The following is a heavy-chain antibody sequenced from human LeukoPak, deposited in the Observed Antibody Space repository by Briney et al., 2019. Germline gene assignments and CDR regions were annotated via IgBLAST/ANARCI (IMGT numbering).Heavy chain of an antibody. CDR3: ATPKVVFRGSGAFDI. D-gene: IGHD2-15*01. CDR2: IYYSGST. CDR1: GGSISSSSYY. V-gene: IGHV4-39*07. J-gene: IGHJ3*02. Sequence: SETLSLTCTVSGGSISSSSYYWGWVRQPPGKGLEWIGSIYYSGSTYYNPTLKSRVTISVDASKNQFSLKLSSVTAADTAVYYCATPKVVFRGSGAFDIWGQGTMVTVSS.